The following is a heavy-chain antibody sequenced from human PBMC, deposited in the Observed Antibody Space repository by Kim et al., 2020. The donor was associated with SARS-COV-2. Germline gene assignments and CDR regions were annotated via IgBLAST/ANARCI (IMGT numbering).Heavy chain of an antibody. CDR2: IYYSGST. J-gene: IGHJ4*02. D-gene: IGHD6-19*01. CDR1: GGSISSYY. Sequence: SETLSLTCTVSGGSISSYYWSWIRQPPGKGLEWIGYIYYSGSTNYNPSLKSRVTISVDTSKNQFSLKLSSVTAADTAVYYCARALEGYSSGWYFDYWGQGTLATVSS. V-gene: IGHV4-59*01. CDR3: ARALEGYSSGWYFDY.